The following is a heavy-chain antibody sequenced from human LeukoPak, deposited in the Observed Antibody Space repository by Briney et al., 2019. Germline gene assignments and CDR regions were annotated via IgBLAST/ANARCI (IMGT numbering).Heavy chain of an antibody. CDR1: GGTFSSYA. V-gene: IGHV1-69*04. CDR2: IIPILGIA. CDR3: ARGSDSSSWSKDY. D-gene: IGHD6-13*01. J-gene: IGHJ4*02. Sequence: SVKVSCTASGGTFSSYAISWVRQAPGQGLEWMGRIIPILGIANYAQKFQGRVTITADKSTSTAYMELSSLRSEDTAVYYCARGSDSSSWSKDYWGQGTLVTVSS.